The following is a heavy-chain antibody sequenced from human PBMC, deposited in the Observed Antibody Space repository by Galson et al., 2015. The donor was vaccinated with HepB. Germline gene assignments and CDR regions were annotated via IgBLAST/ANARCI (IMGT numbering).Heavy chain of an antibody. V-gene: IGHV3-30*03. CDR2: ILNDGGNE. Sequence: SLRLSCAASGFSFNDHAMHWVRQAPGKGLEWVAVILNDGGNEYYADSVKGRFTVSRDNSKNSVYLQMNSLRVEDRGVYYCARENARVEKNSGWWVRLYHDGMDVWGQGTTVPVSS. CDR3: ARENARVEKNSGWWVRLYHDGMDV. D-gene: IGHD6-19*01. J-gene: IGHJ6*02. CDR1: GFSFNDHA.